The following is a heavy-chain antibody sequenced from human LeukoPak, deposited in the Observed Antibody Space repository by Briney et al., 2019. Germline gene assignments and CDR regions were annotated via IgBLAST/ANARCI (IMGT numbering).Heavy chain of an antibody. J-gene: IGHJ2*01. CDR1: GGSFSGYY. V-gene: IGHV4-34*01. CDR3: AGGGNGWYFDL. CDR2: TSHRGST. D-gene: IGHD1-14*01. Sequence: SGTLSLTCAVYGGSFSGYYWSWIRQPPGKGLEWIGETSHRGSTNYDPSLKSRVTISVDTSKNQFSLKLSSVTAADTAVYYCAGGGNGWYFDLWGRGTLVTVSS.